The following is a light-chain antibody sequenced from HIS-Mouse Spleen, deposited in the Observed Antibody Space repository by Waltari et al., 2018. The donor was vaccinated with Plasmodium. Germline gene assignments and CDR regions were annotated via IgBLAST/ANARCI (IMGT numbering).Light chain of an antibody. J-gene: IGLJ2*01. CDR2: QDS. CDR1: TLGDRY. Sequence: SYELTQPPSVSVSPGQTASITCSGDTLGDRYACWYQQKTGQPPVLVIYQDSKRPSGSPERFAGSNSGNTATLTISGTQAMDEADYYCQAWDSSTAWVFGGGTKLTVL. CDR3: QAWDSSTAWV. V-gene: IGLV3-1*01.